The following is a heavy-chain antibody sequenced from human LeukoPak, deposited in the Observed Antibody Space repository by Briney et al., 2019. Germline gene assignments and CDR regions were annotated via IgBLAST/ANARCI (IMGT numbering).Heavy chain of an antibody. Sequence: GGSLRLSCAASGFTFSSYAMSWVRQAPGKGLEWVSAISGSGGSTYYADSVKGRFTISRDNSKDTLYLQMNSLRAEDTAVYYCAKGPTVTSTLFDYWGQGTLVTVSS. J-gene: IGHJ4*02. CDR1: GFTFSSYA. CDR2: ISGSGGST. CDR3: AKGPTVTSTLFDY. V-gene: IGHV3-23*01. D-gene: IGHD4-17*01.